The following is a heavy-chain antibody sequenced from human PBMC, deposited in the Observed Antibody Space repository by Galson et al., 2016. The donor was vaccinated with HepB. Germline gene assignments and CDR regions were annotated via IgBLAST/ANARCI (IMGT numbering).Heavy chain of an antibody. J-gene: IGHJ4*02. CDR2: VNSRLHGGTT. Sequence: SLRLSCAASGFTFSHAWMCWVRQAPGTGLAWVGRVNSRLHGGTTDYAAPVKDRFTISRDDSKNTLYLQMNRLRIEDTAVYYCSPLPTGQQPYYFDYWGQGALVTVSS. CDR1: GFTFSHAW. CDR3: SPLPTGQQPYYFDY. V-gene: IGHV3-15*01. D-gene: IGHD6-13*01.